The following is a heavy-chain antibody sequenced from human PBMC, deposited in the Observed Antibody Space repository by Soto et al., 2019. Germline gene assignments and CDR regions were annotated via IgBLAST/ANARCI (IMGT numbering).Heavy chain of an antibody. Sequence: PGGSLRLSCAASGLTFRIYTMHWVRQAPGKGLEWVSVISYDGDSIFYTDSVKGRFTISRDNSKNTLYLQMNSLRAEDTAVYYCAAAEQWLADPFDYWGQGTLVTVSS. D-gene: IGHD6-19*01. CDR2: ISYDGDSI. V-gene: IGHV3-30-3*01. CDR3: AAAEQWLADPFDY. CDR1: GLTFRIYT. J-gene: IGHJ4*02.